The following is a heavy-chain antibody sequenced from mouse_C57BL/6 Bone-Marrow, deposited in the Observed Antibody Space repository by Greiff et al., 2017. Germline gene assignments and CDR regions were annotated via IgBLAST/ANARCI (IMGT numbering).Heavy chain of an antibody. J-gene: IGHJ3*01. CDR1: GFNIKDYY. Sequence: VQLQQSGAELVRPGASVKLSCTASGFNIKDYYMHWVKQRPEQGLEWIGWIDPENGDTKYAPKFQGKATITADTSSNTAYLQLSSLTSEDTAVYYCTTRHYYDNGVGFAYWGQGTLVTVSA. CDR3: TTRHYYDNGVGFAY. D-gene: IGHD2-4*01. CDR2: IDPENGDT. V-gene: IGHV14-4*01.